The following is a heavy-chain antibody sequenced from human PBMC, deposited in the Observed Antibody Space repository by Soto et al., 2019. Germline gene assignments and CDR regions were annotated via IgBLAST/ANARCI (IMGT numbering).Heavy chain of an antibody. CDR2: FYYSGST. V-gene: IGHV4-31*03. J-gene: IGHJ5*02. CDR3: ARSVFP. CDR1: GGSISTGGYY. Sequence: SETLSLTCTVSGGSISTGGYYWNWIRQHPGKGLEWIGYFYYSGSTYYNPSLKSRVTISVNTSKNQFSLKLSSMTDADTAVYYCARSVFPWGQGTLVTVSS.